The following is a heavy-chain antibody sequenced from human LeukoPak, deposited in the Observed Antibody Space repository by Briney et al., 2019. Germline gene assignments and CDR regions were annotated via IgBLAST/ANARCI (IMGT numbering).Heavy chain of an antibody. CDR1: GGSISSYY. J-gene: IGHJ4*02. CDR3: ARADYSSSWIDY. CDR2: IYYSGST. Sequence: SETLSLTCTVSGGSISSYYWSWIRQPPGKRLEWIGYIYYSGSTNYNPSLKSPVTISVDTSKNQFSLKLSSVTAADTAVYYCARADYSSSWIDYWGQGTLVTVSS. V-gene: IGHV4-59*01. D-gene: IGHD6-13*01.